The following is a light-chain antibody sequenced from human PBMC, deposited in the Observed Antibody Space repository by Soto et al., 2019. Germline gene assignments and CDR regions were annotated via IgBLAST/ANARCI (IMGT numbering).Light chain of an antibody. Sequence: EIVLTQSPATLSLSPGERATLSCGASQSVISSYLAWYQQKPGLAPRLLIYDASSRATGIPDRFSGSGSGTDFTLTISRLEPEDFAVYYCQQYNNWPRTFGQGTKVDI. CDR3: QQYNNWPRT. J-gene: IGKJ1*01. V-gene: IGKV3D-20*01. CDR2: DAS. CDR1: QSVISSY.